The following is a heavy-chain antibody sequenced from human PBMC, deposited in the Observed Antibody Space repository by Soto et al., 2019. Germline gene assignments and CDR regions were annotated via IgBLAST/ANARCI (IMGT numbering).Heavy chain of an antibody. CDR2: IYYSGST. V-gene: IGHV4-39*01. Sequence: QLQLQESGPGLVKPSGTLSLTCTVSGGSISSSSYYWGWISQPPGKGLEWFGSIYYSGSTYYHPSLKSRVTISVTTPNDQFALKLCSVTSAVTAVYYCARSQTYTIFGVVIIGYSDYWGQGTLVTVSS. J-gene: IGHJ4*02. CDR3: ARSQTYTIFGVVIIGYSDY. CDR1: GGSISSSSYY. D-gene: IGHD3-3*01.